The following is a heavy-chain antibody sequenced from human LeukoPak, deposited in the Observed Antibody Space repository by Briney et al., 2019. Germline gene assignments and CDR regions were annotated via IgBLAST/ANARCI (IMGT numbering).Heavy chain of an antibody. Sequence: DSVKGRFTISRDNSKNTLYLQMNSLRAEDTAVYYCARAPYYDILTGLYQGIIYWGQGTLVTVSS. D-gene: IGHD3-9*01. J-gene: IGHJ4*02. V-gene: IGHV3-53*01. CDR3: ARAPYYDILTGLYQGIIY.